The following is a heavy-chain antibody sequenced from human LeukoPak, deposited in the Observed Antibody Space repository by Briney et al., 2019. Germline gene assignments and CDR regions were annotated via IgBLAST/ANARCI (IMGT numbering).Heavy chain of an antibody. V-gene: IGHV3-11*01. CDR2: ISSSGSTI. Sequence: GGSLRLSCAASGFTFSDYYMSWIRQAPGKGLEWVSYISSSGSTIYYADSVKGRFTISRNNAKNSLYLQMNSLRAEDPAVYYCGGAPNYYVGGGYSVYGARGTRVTVPT. CDR3: GGAPNYYVGGGYSVY. D-gene: IGHD3-22*01. CDR1: GFTFSDYY. J-gene: IGHJ4*02.